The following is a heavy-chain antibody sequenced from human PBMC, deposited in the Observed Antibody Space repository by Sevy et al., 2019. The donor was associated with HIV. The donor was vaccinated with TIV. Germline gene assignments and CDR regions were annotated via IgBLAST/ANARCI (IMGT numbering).Heavy chain of an antibody. CDR3: AREGIAVAGIGYYFDY. J-gene: IGHJ4*02. V-gene: IGHV3-33*01. D-gene: IGHD6-19*01. CDR1: GFTFSSYG. Sequence: GGSLSLSCAASGFTFSSYGMHWVRQAPGKGLEWVEIIWYDGSNKKYADSVKGRFSISRDNSKNTLYLQMNSLRAEDTAVYYCAREGIAVAGIGYYFDYWGQGTLVTVSS. CDR2: IWYDGSNK.